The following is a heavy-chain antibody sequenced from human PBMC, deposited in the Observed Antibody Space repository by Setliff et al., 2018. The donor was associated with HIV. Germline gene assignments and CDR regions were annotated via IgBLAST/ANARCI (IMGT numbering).Heavy chain of an antibody. CDR3: ARGLYGDYGGDVNWMDP. D-gene: IGHD4-17*01. Sequence: ASVKVSCKTSGYNFENYAINWVRQAPGQGLEWMGWINANSGSPTYAQAFTGRFFFSVDTAVATAYLQINNLKTEDTAVYFCARGLYGDYGGDVNWMDPWGQGTLVTVSS. CDR2: INANSGSP. J-gene: IGHJ5*02. CDR1: GYNFENYA. V-gene: IGHV7-4-1*02.